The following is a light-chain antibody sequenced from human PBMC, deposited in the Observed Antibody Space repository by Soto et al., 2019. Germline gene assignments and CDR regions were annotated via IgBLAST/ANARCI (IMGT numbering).Light chain of an antibody. CDR2: GAS. J-gene: IGKJ2*01. Sequence: EIVLTQSPGTLSLSPGERATLSCRASQSVSSSYLAWYQQKPGQAPRLLIYGASNRATGIPDRFSASGSGTDFTLTISRLEPEDFAVYYCQQYGMSPPYTFGLGTKLEIK. V-gene: IGKV3-20*01. CDR3: QQYGMSPPYT. CDR1: QSVSSSY.